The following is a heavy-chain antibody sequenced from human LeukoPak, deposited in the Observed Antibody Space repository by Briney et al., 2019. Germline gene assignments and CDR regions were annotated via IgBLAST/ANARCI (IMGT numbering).Heavy chain of an antibody. J-gene: IGHJ4*02. V-gene: IGHV1-69*04. CDR3: ARASNYGDYGDY. D-gene: IGHD4-17*01. Sequence: TVKVSCKASGGTFSSYAISWVRQAPGQGLEWMGRIIPILGIANYAQKFQGRVTITADKSTSTAYMELSSLRSEDTAVYYCARASNYGDYGDYWGQGTLVTVSS. CDR1: GGTFSSYA. CDR2: IIPILGIA.